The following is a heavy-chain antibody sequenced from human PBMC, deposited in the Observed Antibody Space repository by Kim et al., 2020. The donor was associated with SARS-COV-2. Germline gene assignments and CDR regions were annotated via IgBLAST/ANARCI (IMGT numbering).Heavy chain of an antibody. CDR3: TTSEMVATSNYYYGRDV. D-gene: IGHD5-12*01. J-gene: IGHJ6*02. V-gene: IGHV3-73*01. Sequence: GGSLRLSCAASGFTFSGSAMHWVRQASGKGLEWVGRIRSKANSYATAYAASVKGRFTISRDDSKNTAYLQMNSLKTEDTAVYYCTTSEMVATSNYYYGRDVWGQGTTVTVSS. CDR2: IRSKANSYAT. CDR1: GFTFSGSA.